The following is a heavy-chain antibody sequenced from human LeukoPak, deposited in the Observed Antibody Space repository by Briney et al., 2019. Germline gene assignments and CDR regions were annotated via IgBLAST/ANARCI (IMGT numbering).Heavy chain of an antibody. V-gene: IGHV1-18*01. CDR1: GYTFTNYG. CDR3: ARDWGYSSGWLEYFQH. J-gene: IGHJ1*01. CDR2: ISAYNGNT. Sequence: GASVKVSFKASGYTFTNYGVSWVRQAPGQGLEWMGWISAYNGNTNYAQKLQGRVTMTTDTSTTTAYMELRSLRSDDTAIYYCARDWGYSSGWLEYFQHWGQGTLVTVSS. D-gene: IGHD6-19*01.